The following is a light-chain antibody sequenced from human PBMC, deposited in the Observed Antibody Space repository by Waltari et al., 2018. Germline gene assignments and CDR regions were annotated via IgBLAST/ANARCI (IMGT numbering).Light chain of an antibody. CDR1: QTISIY. CDR2: KAS. CDR3: QQYHSYSPYT. J-gene: IGKJ2*01. V-gene: IGKV1-5*03. Sequence: DIQMTQSPSLLSASVGARVTITCRASQTISIYLAWYQQKPGKPPNLLIYKASTLESGVPSRFSGSGSGTEFTLTISSLQPDDFATYYCQQYHSYSPYTFGQGTTLDIK.